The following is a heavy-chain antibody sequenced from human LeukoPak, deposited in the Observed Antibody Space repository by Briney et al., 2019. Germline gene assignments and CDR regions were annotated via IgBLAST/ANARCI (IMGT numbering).Heavy chain of an antibody. CDR1: GFTFGDYA. D-gene: IGHD3-22*01. CDR2: IRSKAYGGTT. V-gene: IGHV3-49*04. Sequence: GGSLRLSCTASGFTFGDYAMSWVRQAPGKGLVGVGFIRSKAYGGTTEYAASVKGRFTISRDDSKSIAYLQMNSLKTEDTAVYYCTRGPGYYYDSSALDYWGQGTLVTVSS. CDR3: TRGPGYYYDSSALDY. J-gene: IGHJ4*02.